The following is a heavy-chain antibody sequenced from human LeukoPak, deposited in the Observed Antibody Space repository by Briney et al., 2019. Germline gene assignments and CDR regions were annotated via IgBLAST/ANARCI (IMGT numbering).Heavy chain of an antibody. J-gene: IGHJ4*02. V-gene: IGHV3-33*06. CDR1: GFTFNRYG. Sequence: GGSLRLFCAASGFTFNRYGMHWVRQAPGKGLEWVGVIWYDGSNKYYADSVKGGFTISRDNSKNTLYLQMNSLRAEDTAVYYCAKQGGEDYYDSLDYWGQGTMVTVSS. CDR3: AKQGGEDYYDSLDY. D-gene: IGHD3-22*01. CDR2: IWYDGSNK.